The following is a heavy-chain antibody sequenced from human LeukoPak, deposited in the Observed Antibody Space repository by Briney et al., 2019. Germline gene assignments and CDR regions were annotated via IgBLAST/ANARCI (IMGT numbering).Heavy chain of an antibody. CDR3: ARDYWFDP. V-gene: IGHV3-48*03. CDR1: GFTFSSYE. CDR2: ISSAGTTK. Sequence: GGSLRLSCAASGFTFSSYEMNWVRQAPGKGLEWISYISSAGTTKIYADSVKGRFTISRDNAKNSLYLQMNSLRAEDTAVYYCARDYWFDPWGHGTLITVSS. J-gene: IGHJ5*02.